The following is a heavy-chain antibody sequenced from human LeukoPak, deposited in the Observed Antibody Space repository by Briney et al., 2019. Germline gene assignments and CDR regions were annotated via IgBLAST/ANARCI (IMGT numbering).Heavy chain of an antibody. CDR3: ARGRGIAARVDY. J-gene: IGHJ4*02. V-gene: IGHV1-2*07. CDR1: GYTFTDHY. D-gene: IGHD6-6*01. Sequence: PGASVKVSCKASGYTFTDHYMHWVRQAPGQGLEWMGWINPNSDGINNYAHKFQGRVTMTRDTSISTAYMELSGLTSDDTAVYYCARGRGIAARVDYWGQGTLVTVSS. CDR2: INPNSDGI.